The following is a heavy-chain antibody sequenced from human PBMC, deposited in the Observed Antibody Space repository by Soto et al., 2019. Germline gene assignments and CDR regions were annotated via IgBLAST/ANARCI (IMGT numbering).Heavy chain of an antibody. CDR3: AKEWIVGYDFWSGPYYYYMDV. Sequence: GGSLRLSCAASGFTFSSYWIHWVRQAPGKGLVWVSRINSDGSTTTYADSVKGRFTISRDNAKNTLFLQMNSLRAEDTAVYYCAKEWIVGYDFWSGPYYYYMDVWGKGTTVTVSS. D-gene: IGHD3-3*01. J-gene: IGHJ6*03. CDR1: GFTFSSYW. V-gene: IGHV3-74*01. CDR2: INSDGSTT.